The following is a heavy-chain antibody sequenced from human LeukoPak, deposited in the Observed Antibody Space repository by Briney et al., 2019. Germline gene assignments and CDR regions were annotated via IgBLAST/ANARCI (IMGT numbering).Heavy chain of an antibody. CDR1: GFTFSSYA. D-gene: IGHD2-15*01. CDR3: ASLSELPKTFDY. Sequence: GSLRLSCAASGFTFSSYAMSWVRQAPGKGLEWGSAISGIGGSTYYADSVKGRFTISRDNSKNTMYLQLNSLRAEDTAVYYCASLSELPKTFDYWGQGTLVTVSS. V-gene: IGHV3-23*01. CDR2: ISGIGGST. J-gene: IGHJ4*02.